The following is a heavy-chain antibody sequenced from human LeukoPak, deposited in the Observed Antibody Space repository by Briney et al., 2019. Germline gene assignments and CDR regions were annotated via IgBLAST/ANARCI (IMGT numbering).Heavy chain of an antibody. V-gene: IGHV1-46*01. CDR1: GYTFTSYY. CDR3: ARGVSVWWVTASLDNWFDP. CDR2: INPSGGST. Sequence: ASVKVSCKASGYTFTSYYMHWVRQAPGQGLEWMGIINPSGGSTSYAQKFQGRVTMTRDTSTSTVYMELSSLRSEDTAVYYCARGVSVWWVTASLDNWFDPWGQGTLVTVSS. J-gene: IGHJ5*02. D-gene: IGHD2-21*02.